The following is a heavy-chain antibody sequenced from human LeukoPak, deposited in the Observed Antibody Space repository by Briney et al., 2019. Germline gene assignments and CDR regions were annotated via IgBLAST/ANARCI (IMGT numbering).Heavy chain of an antibody. CDR3: ARSTTVVTDY. Sequence: PSETLSLTCTVSGGSISSYYWSWIRQPPGKGLEWIGYIYYSGSTNYNPSLKSRVTISVDTSKNQFSLKLSSVTAADTAVYYCARSTTVVTDYWGQGTLVTVSS. V-gene: IGHV4-59*08. J-gene: IGHJ4*02. CDR1: GGSISSYY. CDR2: IYYSGST. D-gene: IGHD4-23*01.